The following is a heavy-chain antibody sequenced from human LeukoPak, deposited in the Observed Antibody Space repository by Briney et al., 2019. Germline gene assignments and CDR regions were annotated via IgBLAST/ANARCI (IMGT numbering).Heavy chain of an antibody. CDR3: ARDLRSYDFWSGYSTYYFDY. D-gene: IGHD3-3*01. CDR1: GFTFSSYS. Sequence: GGSLRLSCAASGFTFSSYSMNWVRQAPGKGLEWVSYISSSSSTIYYADSVKGRFTISRDNAKNSLYLQMNSLRDEDTAVYYCARDLRSYDFWSGYSTYYFDYWGQGTLVIVSS. CDR2: ISSSSSTI. V-gene: IGHV3-48*02. J-gene: IGHJ4*02.